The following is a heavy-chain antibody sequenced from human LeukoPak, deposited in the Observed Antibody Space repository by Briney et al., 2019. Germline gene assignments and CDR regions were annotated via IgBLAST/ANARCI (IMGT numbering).Heavy chain of an antibody. CDR3: ATSSVWGGAFNI. Sequence: GGSLRLSCAASGFTFSIYWMYWVRQAPGKGLMWVSRCDSDGSGTTYVDSVKGRFTVSRDNAKSTLYLQMSSLRAEDTAVYYCATSSVWGGAFNIRGQGTMVTVSS. J-gene: IGHJ3*02. CDR1: GFTFSIYW. D-gene: IGHD3-16*01. V-gene: IGHV3-74*01. CDR2: CDSDGSGT.